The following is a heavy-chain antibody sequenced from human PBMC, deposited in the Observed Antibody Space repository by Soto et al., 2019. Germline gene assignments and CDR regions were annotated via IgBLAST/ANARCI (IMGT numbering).Heavy chain of an antibody. Sequence: SETLSLTCTVSGGSISSSSYYWGWIRPPPGKGLEWIGSIYYSGSTYYNPSLKSRVTISVDTSKNQFSLKLSSVTAADTAVYYCARQYYDILTGSVPFDYWGQGTLVTVSS. CDR2: IYYSGST. CDR1: GGSISSSSYY. D-gene: IGHD3-9*01. CDR3: ARQYYDILTGSVPFDY. V-gene: IGHV4-39*01. J-gene: IGHJ4*02.